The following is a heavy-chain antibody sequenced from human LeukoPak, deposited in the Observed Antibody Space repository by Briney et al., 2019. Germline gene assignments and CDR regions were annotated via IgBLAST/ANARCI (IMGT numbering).Heavy chain of an antibody. D-gene: IGHD3-10*01. Sequence: XXXQXXGXXXXWVSYISSSGSTIYYADSVKGRFTISRDNAKNSLYLQMNSLRAEDTAVYYCARGGITMVQGVYYYYYYMDVWGKGTTVTVSS. V-gene: IGHV3-11*01. CDR2: ISSSGSTI. J-gene: IGHJ6*03. CDR3: ARGGITMVQGVYYYYYYMDV.